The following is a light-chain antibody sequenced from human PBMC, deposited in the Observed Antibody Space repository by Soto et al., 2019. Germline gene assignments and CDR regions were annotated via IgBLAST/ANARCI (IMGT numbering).Light chain of an antibody. CDR2: DAS. V-gene: IGKV1-39*01. CDR1: QSITSC. CDR3: T. Sequence: DIQMTQSPSSLSAFVGDRVTITCRASQSITSCLNCFQQKPGKAPNFLIYDASNLETGVPSRFSGSGSGTEFTLTISSLQPEDFATYRDTFGQGTKVDI. J-gene: IGKJ1*01.